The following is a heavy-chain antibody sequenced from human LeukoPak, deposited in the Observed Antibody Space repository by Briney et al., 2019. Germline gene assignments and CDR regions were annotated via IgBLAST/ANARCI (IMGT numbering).Heavy chain of an antibody. CDR3: VRGGAMATHYFDT. CDR1: GGSMSGHF. Sequence: PSETLSLRCAVSGGSMSGHFWSWIRQSPEKGLEYIGYISHTGITNYNPSLTSRLTISLATSQNQFSLSLTSVNTAHTAVYYCVRGGAMATHYFDTWGQGTLVSVSS. D-gene: IGHD3-16*01. CDR2: ISHTGIT. J-gene: IGHJ4*02. V-gene: IGHV4-59*11.